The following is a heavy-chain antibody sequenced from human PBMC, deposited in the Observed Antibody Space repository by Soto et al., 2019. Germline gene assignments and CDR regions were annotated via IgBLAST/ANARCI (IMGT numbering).Heavy chain of an antibody. D-gene: IGHD4-4*01. CDR1: GGTFINFS. J-gene: IGHJ4*02. Sequence: QVQLVQSGAEVKKPGSSVKVSCKASGGTFINFSVNWVRQAPGPGLEWIGRLMPRVGISHKTENFQGRVKMTADKSTNTAYMELASLRSEDTAMYYCAAGLADYISPLEFWGQGALVSVSS. V-gene: IGHV1-69*02. CDR3: AAGLADYISPLEF. CDR2: LMPRVGIS.